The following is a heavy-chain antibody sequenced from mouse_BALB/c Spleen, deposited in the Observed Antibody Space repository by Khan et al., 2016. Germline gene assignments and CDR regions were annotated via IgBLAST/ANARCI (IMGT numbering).Heavy chain of an antibody. CDR2: IHYSGNT. V-gene: IGHV3-1*02. J-gene: IGHJ3*01. D-gene: IGHD1-1*01. CDR1: GYSITSGYS. Sequence: EVQLQESGPDLVKPSQSLSLTCTVTGYSITSGYSWHWIRQFPGNKLEWMGYIHYSGNTNYNQSLQSRISIPRYTSQNQFFLHLNSVTTEEKDTYKGARMEGNYGWNYWGKGTL. CDR3: ARMEGNYGWNY.